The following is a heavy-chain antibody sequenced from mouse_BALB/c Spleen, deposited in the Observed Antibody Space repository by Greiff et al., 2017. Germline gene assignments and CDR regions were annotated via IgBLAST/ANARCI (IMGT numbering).Heavy chain of an antibody. Sequence: EVQLQQSGGGLVQPGGSRKLSCAASGFTFSSFGMHWVRQAPEKGLEWVAYISSGSSTIYYADTVKGRFTISRDNPKNTLFLQMTSLRSEDTAVYYCARFNWDDAMDYWGQGTSVTVSS. CDR1: GFTFSSFG. V-gene: IGHV5-17*02. J-gene: IGHJ4*01. CDR3: ARFNWDDAMDY. D-gene: IGHD4-1*02. CDR2: ISSGSSTI.